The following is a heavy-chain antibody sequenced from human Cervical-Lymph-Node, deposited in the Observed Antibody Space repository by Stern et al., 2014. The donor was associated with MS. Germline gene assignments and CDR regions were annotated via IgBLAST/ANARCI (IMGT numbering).Heavy chain of an antibody. J-gene: IGHJ4*02. CDR3: AKAQAVAGSSFDY. CDR1: GFTFSSYG. CDR2: ISYDGSNK. D-gene: IGHD6-19*01. Sequence: VQLVESGGGVVQPGRSLRLSCAASGFTFSSYGMHWVRQAPGKGLEWVAVISYDGSNKYYADSVKGRFTISRDNSKNTLYLQMNSLRAEDTAVYYCAKAQAVAGSSFDYWGQGTLVTVSS. V-gene: IGHV3-30*18.